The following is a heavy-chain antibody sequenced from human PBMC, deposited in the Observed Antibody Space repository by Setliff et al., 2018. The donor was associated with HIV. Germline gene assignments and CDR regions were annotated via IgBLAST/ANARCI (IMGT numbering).Heavy chain of an antibody. CDR2: ISSSGST. CDR3: ARDPHYFDTSGHYSWFYFDY. V-gene: IGHV4-39*07. D-gene: IGHD3-22*01. CDR1: GGSMTSSNYY. Sequence: PSETLSLTCTVSGGSMTSSNYYWGWIRQSPGRGLEWIGSISSSGSTTYHPSLRSRVTVSAATSKNQFSLKLTSVTAADTAAYFCARDPHYFDTSGHYSWFYFDYWGQGTLVTVSS. J-gene: IGHJ4*02.